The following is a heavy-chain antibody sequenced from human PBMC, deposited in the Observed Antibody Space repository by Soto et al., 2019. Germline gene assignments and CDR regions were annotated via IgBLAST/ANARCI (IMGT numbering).Heavy chain of an antibody. D-gene: IGHD6-19*01. CDR2: TSSDGSKE. CDR3: ARAEYTSGWYFMGIDY. V-gene: IGHV3-30*04. Sequence: QVQLVESGGGVVQPGKSLRLSCAASGFTLSSFAMHWVRQAPGKGLEWVAVTSSDGSKEYYADSVKGRFTISRDTSKTTLYLQMNSLRADDTAVFYCARAEYTSGWYFMGIDYWGQGTLVTVSS. J-gene: IGHJ4*02. CDR1: GFTLSSFA.